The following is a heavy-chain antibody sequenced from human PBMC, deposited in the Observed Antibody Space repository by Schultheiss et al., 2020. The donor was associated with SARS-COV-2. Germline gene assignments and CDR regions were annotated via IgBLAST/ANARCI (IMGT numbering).Heavy chain of an antibody. CDR1: GFSLTTSGVR. J-gene: IGHJ4*02. CDR2: IFSTDDK. D-gene: IGHD5-18*01. V-gene: IGHV2-5*01. CDR3: IHSKTEVVLRTTMADCDS. Sequence: SGPTLVKPTQTLTLTCSFSGFSLTTSGVRVGWIRQPPGKALEWLALIFSTDDKRYSPSLKSRLTITKDTSKNQVVLTMTNMAPVDTGTYYCIHSKTEVVLRTTMADCDSWGQGTLGTGSS.